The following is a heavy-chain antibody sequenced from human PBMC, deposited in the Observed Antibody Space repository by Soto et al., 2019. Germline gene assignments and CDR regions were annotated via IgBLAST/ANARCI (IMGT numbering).Heavy chain of an antibody. CDR1: GGTFSSYA. CDR2: IIPIFGTA. Sequence: AVKVSCKACGGTFSSYAISWVRQAPGQGLEWMGGIIPIFGTANYAQKFQGRVTITADESTSTAYMELSSLRSEDTAVYYCASSLFSGVGHYGMDVWGQGTTVTVS. D-gene: IGHD3-3*01. CDR3: ASSLFSGVGHYGMDV. V-gene: IGHV1-69*13. J-gene: IGHJ6*02.